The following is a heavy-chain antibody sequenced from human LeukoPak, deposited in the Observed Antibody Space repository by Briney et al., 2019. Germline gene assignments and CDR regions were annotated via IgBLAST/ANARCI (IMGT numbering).Heavy chain of an antibody. Sequence: ASVKVSCKVSGYTLTELSMHWVRQAPGKGLEWMGGFDPEDGETIYAQKFQGRVTMTEDTSTDTAYMELSSLRSEDTAVYSCETARQRVRHFNGRDVGGQGTTVTVSS. CDR1: GYTLTELS. J-gene: IGHJ6*02. CDR2: FDPEDGET. V-gene: IGHV1-24*01. CDR3: ETARQRVRHFNGRDV. D-gene: IGHD6-25*01.